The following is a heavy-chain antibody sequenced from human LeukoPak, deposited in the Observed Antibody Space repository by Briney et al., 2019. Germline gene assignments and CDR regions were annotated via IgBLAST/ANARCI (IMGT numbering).Heavy chain of an antibody. D-gene: IGHD1-26*01. J-gene: IGHJ6*02. CDR1: GFTFSRYW. Sequence: GGSLRLSCAASGFTFSRYWMHWLRQGPGKGLVWVSRISTDGSSSTYADSVKGRFTISRDNGKNTLYLQMNSLRAEDTAVYYCARYLTSIPSGMDVWGQGTTVIVSS. CDR2: ISTDGSSS. CDR3: ARYLTSIPSGMDV. V-gene: IGHV3-74*01.